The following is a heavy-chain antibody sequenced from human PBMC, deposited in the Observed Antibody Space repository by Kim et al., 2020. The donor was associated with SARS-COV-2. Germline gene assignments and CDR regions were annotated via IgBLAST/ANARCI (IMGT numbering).Heavy chain of an antibody. J-gene: IGHJ5*01. CDR2: IYHSGST. V-gene: IGHV4-39*01. CDR3: PRLTVYGSTTTDS. D-gene: IGHD3-10*01. CDR1: GGSISSTFYF. Sequence: SETLSLTCTVSGGSISSTFYFWSWLRQPPGKGLEWIGTIYHSGSTDYHPSLKNRVTISLDTSKNDFSLRLTSVTAAATAVYYCPRLTVYGSTTTDSWD.